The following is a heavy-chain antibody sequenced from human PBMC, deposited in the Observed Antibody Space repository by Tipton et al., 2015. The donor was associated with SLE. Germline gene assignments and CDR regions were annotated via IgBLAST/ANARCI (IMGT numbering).Heavy chain of an antibody. V-gene: IGHV1-18*01. CDR2: ISTYTGNT. D-gene: IGHD3-10*01. Sequence: QVQLVQSGAEVKKPGASVKVSCNASGYTFTSYGISWVRQAPGQGLEWMGWISTYTGNTNYAQKLQGRVTMTTDTSTSTVYMELRSLRSDDTAVYYCARDEKGLWFGELIPSDWGQGTLVTVSS. CDR3: ARDEKGLWFGELIPSD. CDR1: GYTFTSYG. J-gene: IGHJ4*02.